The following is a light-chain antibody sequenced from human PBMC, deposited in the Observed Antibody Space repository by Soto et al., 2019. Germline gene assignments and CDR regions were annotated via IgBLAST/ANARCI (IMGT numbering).Light chain of an antibody. CDR2: EAS. Sequence: QSALTQPASVTGSPGQSITISCTGSRDEVGSFNVISWYQQHPGKAPKLMIYEASERPSGVSDRFSGSKSGNTASLTISGLQAEDEADYFCCSYAGSSTSVFGTGPKVTVL. V-gene: IGLV2-23*01. CDR3: CSYAGSSTSV. J-gene: IGLJ1*01. CDR1: RDEVGSFNV.